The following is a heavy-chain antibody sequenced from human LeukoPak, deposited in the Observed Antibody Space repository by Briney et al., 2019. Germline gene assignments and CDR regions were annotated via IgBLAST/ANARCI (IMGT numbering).Heavy chain of an antibody. Sequence: GASVKVSCKASGYTFTGYYMHWVRQAPGQGLEWMGWINPNSGGTNYAQKFQGRVTVTRDTSISTAYMELSRLRSDDTAVYYCARAVYGDFYFDYWGQGTLVTVSS. V-gene: IGHV1-2*02. CDR1: GYTFTGYY. J-gene: IGHJ4*02. D-gene: IGHD4-17*01. CDR2: INPNSGGT. CDR3: ARAVYGDFYFDY.